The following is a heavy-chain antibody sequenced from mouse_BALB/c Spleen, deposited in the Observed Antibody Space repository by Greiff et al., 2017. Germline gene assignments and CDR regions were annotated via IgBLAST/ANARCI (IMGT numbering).Heavy chain of an antibody. CDR2: ISYDGSN. Sequence: EVQRVESGPGLVKPSQSLSLTCSVTGYSITSGYYWNWIRQFPGNKLEWMGYISYDGSNNYNPSLKNRISITRDTSKNQFFLKLNSVTTEDTATYYCAIDDYDAYYFDYWGQGTTLTVSS. CDR1: GYSITSGYY. V-gene: IGHV3-6*02. J-gene: IGHJ2*01. D-gene: IGHD2-4*01. CDR3: AIDDYDAYYFDY.